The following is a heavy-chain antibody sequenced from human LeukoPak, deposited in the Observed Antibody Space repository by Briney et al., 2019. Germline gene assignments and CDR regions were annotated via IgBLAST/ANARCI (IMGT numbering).Heavy chain of an antibody. D-gene: IGHD6-19*01. Sequence: QPGGSLRLSCVASGFTFSSYAMSWVPQAPGKGLEWVSGISGSGGSTYYADSVKGRFTISRDNSKNTLFLQMNSLRAEDTAVYYCAKETYSSGWYPYFDYWGQGTLVTVSS. V-gene: IGHV3-23*01. CDR2: ISGSGGST. CDR3: AKETYSSGWYPYFDY. J-gene: IGHJ4*02. CDR1: GFTFSSYA.